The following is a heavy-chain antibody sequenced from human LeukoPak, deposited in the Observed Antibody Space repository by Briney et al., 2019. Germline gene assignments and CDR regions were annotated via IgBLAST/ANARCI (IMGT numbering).Heavy chain of an antibody. V-gene: IGHV1-2*05. CDR3: ARDSGSYSFSAFDF. CDR2: INPNSGGT. Sequence: ASVKVSCKASGYTFAGYYMHWVRRAPGQGLEWMGRINPNSGGTKYAQKFQGRVTMTGDTSISIVYMELSRLRSDDTVVYYCARDSGSYSFSAFDFWGQGTMVSVSS. D-gene: IGHD1-26*01. J-gene: IGHJ3*01. CDR1: GYTFAGYY.